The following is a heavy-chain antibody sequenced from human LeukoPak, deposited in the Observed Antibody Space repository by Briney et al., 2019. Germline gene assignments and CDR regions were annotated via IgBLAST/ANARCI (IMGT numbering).Heavy chain of an antibody. CDR3: ARGRKIYYYYYMDV. V-gene: IGHV4-59*01. CDR1: GGSISSYY. Sequence: SETLSLTCTVSGGSISSYYWSWIRQPPGKGLEWIGYIYYSGSTNYNPSLKSRVTISVDTSKNQFSLKLSSVTAADTAAYYCARGRKIYYYYYMDVWGKGTTVTVSS. J-gene: IGHJ6*03. CDR2: IYYSGST.